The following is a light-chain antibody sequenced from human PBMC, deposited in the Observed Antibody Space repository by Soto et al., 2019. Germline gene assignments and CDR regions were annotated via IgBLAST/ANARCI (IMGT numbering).Light chain of an antibody. J-gene: IGKJ3*01. CDR3: QQYNSYSL. CDR1: QSISSW. Sequence: DIQMTQSPSTLSASVGDIVTITCRASQSISSWLAWYQQKPGKAPKLLIYDASSLESGVPSRFSGSGSGTEFTLTISSLQPDYFATYYCQQYNSYSLFGPGTKVDIK. CDR2: DAS. V-gene: IGKV1-5*01.